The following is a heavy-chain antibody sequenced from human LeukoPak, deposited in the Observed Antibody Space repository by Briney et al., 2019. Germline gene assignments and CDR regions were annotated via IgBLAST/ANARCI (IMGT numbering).Heavy chain of an antibody. CDR2: TYPELSDT. V-gene: IGHV5-51*01. J-gene: IGHJ5*02. Sequence: HGESLKISCKGSGYSFNVYWIGWVRQMPGKGLEWMGITYPELSDTRYSPSFEGQVTISVDKSISTAYLQWSSLKASDTAMYYCARQRYSGSYLGFDPWGQGTLVTVSS. CDR3: ARQRYSGSYLGFDP. CDR1: GYSFNVYW. D-gene: IGHD1-26*01.